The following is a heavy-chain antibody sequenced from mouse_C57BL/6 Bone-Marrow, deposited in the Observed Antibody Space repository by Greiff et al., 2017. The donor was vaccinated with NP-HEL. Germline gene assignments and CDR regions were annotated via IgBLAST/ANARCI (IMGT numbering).Heavy chain of an antibody. CDR1: GYTFTDYE. D-gene: IGHD2-4*01. CDR3: TRYDDYDVGAMDY. V-gene: IGHV1-15*01. CDR2: IDPETGGT. J-gene: IGHJ4*01. Sequence: VQLQQSGAELVRPGASVTLSCKASGYTFTDYEMHWVKQTPVHGLEWIGAIDPETGGTAYNQKFKGKAILTADKSSSTAYMELRSLTSEDSAVYYCTRYDDYDVGAMDYWGQGTSVTVSS.